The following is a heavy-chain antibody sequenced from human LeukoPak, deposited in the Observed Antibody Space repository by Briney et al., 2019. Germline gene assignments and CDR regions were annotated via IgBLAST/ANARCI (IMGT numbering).Heavy chain of an antibody. J-gene: IGHJ6*03. V-gene: IGHV4-39*01. D-gene: IGHD3-10*01. CDR2: ISYSGST. Sequence: PSETLSLTCTVSGGSISSSSYYWAWIRQPPGKGLEWIGTISYSGSTYYNPSLKSRVTISVDTSKNQFSLKLSSVTAADTAIYYCARPGKVSGVYYYYMDVWGKGTTVTVSS. CDR3: ARPGKVSGVYYYYMDV. CDR1: GGSISSSSYY.